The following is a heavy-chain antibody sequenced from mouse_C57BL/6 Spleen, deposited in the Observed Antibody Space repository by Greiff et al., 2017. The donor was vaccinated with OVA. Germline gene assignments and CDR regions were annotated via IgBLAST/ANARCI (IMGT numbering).Heavy chain of an antibody. CDR2: IRLKSDNYAT. CDR1: GFTFSNYW. D-gene: IGHD1-1*01. V-gene: IGHV6-3*01. CDR3: TFSLYYGSSYWYFDV. J-gene: IGHJ1*03. Sequence: EVKVEESGGGLVQPGGSMKLSCVASGFTFSNYWMNWVRQSPEKGLEWVAQIRLKSDNYATHYAESVKGRFTISRDDSKSSVYLQMNNLRAEDTGIYYCTFSLYYGSSYWYFDVWGTGTTVTVSS.